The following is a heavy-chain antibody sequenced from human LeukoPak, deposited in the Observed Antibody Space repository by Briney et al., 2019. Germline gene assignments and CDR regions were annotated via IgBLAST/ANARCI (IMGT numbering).Heavy chain of an antibody. D-gene: IGHD2-2*01. CDR2: IRSKANSYAT. Sequence: GGSLRLSCAASGFTFSGSAMHWVRQASGKGLEGVGRIRSKANSYATAYAASVKGRFTISRDDSKNTAYLQMNSLKTEDTAVYYCTTDPIVVVPAALHIRDYWGQGTLVTVSS. CDR3: TTDPIVVVPAALHIRDY. V-gene: IGHV3-73*01. J-gene: IGHJ4*02. CDR1: GFTFSGSA.